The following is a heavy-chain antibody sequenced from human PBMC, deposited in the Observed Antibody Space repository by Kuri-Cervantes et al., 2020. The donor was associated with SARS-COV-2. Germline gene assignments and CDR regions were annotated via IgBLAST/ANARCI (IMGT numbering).Heavy chain of an antibody. Sequence: GGSLRLSCAASGFTFSSYSVNWVRQAPGKALEWISSISGSRSYIYYADSVRGRFTISRDNAKNSLFLQVNSLRVEDTAVYYCARVAGEGPIYYYYMDVWGKGTTVTVSS. D-gene: IGHD2-21*01. CDR3: ARVAGEGPIYYYYMDV. J-gene: IGHJ6*03. CDR1: GFTFSSYS. V-gene: IGHV3-21*01. CDR2: ISGSRSYI.